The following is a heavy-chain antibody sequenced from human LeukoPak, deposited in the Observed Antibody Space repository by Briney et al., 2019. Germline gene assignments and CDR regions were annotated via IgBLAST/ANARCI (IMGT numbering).Heavy chain of an antibody. CDR3: ARGRYTYGNAFDY. CDR1: GGSFSGYY. Sequence: PSETLSLTCAVYGGSFSGYYWSWIRQPPGKGVEWIGEINHSGSTNYNPSLESRVTISVDTSKNQFSLKLSSVTAADTAVYYCARGRYTYGNAFDYWGQGTLVTVSS. V-gene: IGHV4-34*01. J-gene: IGHJ4*02. CDR2: INHSGST. D-gene: IGHD5-18*01.